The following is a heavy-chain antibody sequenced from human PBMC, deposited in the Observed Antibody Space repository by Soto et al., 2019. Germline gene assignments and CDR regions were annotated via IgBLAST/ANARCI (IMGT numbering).Heavy chain of an antibody. CDR2: IYYSGST. CDR3: AREPRIAAAGGFDY. V-gene: IGHV4-31*03. J-gene: IGHJ4*02. CDR1: GGSISSGGYY. Sequence: TLSLTCTVSGGSISSGGYYWSWIRQHPGKGLEWIGYIYYSGSTYYNPSLKSRVTISVDTSKNQFSLKLSSVTAADTAVYYCAREPRIAAAGGFDYWGQGTLVTVS. D-gene: IGHD6-13*01.